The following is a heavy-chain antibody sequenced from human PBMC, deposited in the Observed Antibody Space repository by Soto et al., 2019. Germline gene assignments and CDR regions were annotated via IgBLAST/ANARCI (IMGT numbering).Heavy chain of an antibody. D-gene: IGHD3-3*01. CDR3: ARGGRGEWSDHYYGMDV. J-gene: IGHJ6*02. V-gene: IGHV1-69*13. CDR2: IIPIFGTA. CDR1: GGTFSSYA. Sequence: SVKVPCKASGGTFSSYAISWVRQAPGQGLEWMGGIIPIFGTANYAQKFQGRVTITADESTSTAYMELSSLRSEDTAVYYCARGGRGEWSDHYYGMDVWGQGTTVTVSS.